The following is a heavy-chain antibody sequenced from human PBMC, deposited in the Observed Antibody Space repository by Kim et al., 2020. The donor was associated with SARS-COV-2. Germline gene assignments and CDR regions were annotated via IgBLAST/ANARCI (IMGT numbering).Heavy chain of an antibody. CDR2: INPNSGGT. V-gene: IGHV1-2*06. CDR3: ARTEQIFGTGTNWFDP. D-gene: IGHD1-1*01. CDR1: GYTFTGYY. Sequence: ASVKVSCKASGYTFTGYYMHWVRQAPGQGLEWMGRINPNSGGTNYAQKFQGRVTMTRDTSISTAYMELSRLRSDDTAVYYCARTEQIFGTGTNWFDPWGQGTLVTVSS. J-gene: IGHJ5*02.